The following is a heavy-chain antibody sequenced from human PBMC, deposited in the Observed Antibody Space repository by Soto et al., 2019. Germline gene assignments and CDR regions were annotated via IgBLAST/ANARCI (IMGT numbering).Heavy chain of an antibody. CDR2: MNPNSGNT. CDR1: GYTFTSYD. V-gene: IGHV1-8*01. J-gene: IGHJ6*03. CDR3: ARGLDSNYGYYYYYYYMDV. D-gene: IGHD4-4*01. Sequence: ASVKVSCKASGYTFTSYDINWVRLATGQGLEWMGWMNPNSGNTGYAQKFQGRVTMTRNTSISTAYMELSSLRSEDTAVYYCARGLDSNYGYYYYYYYMDVWGKGTTVTVSS.